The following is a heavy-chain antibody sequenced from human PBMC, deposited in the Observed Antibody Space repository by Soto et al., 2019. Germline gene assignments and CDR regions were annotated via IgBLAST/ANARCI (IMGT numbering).Heavy chain of an antibody. CDR1: GFTLSSYA. CDR3: ARGGDIVTTTRYFDY. Sequence: GGSLRLSCAASGFTLSSYAMHWVRQAPGKGLEWVAVISYDGSYKDYLESVKGRFTISRDNSKNTLYLEMNSLRAEDTALYYCARGGDIVTTTRYFDYWGQGNLVTVSS. D-gene: IGHD2-15*01. V-gene: IGHV3-30*04. J-gene: IGHJ4*02. CDR2: ISYDGSYK.